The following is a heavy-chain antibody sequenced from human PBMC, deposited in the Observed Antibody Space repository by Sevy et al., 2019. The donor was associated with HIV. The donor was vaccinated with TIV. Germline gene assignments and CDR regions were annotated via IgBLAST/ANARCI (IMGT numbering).Heavy chain of an antibody. CDR2: FDPQYGET. V-gene: IGHV1-24*01. CDR3: TAVGLRYISGSSSYQGDWFDT. CDR1: GYTLTKLS. D-gene: IGHD2-15*01. Sequence: ASVKVSCKVSGYTLTKLSIHWVRQAPGKGLEWMGDFDPQYGETIYAQKFQGRLTMTEDTSPDTAFMELSSLTPEDTAVYYCTAVGLRYISGSSSYQGDWFDTWGQGTLVTVSS. J-gene: IGHJ5*02.